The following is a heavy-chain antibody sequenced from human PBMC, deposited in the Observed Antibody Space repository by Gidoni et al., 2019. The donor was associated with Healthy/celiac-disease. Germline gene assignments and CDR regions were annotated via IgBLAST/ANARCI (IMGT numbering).Heavy chain of an antibody. CDR3: AKDEGGFMGLQGVWYFDL. CDR1: VFTFSISA. J-gene: IGHJ2*01. D-gene: IGHD4-4*01. CDR2: ISGSGGST. V-gene: IGHV3-23*01. Sequence: EVQLLASVGGLVQPGGSLRLSCSASVFTFSISAMSCVRQAPGKGLEWVSAISGSGGSTYYADSVKGRFTISRDNSKNTLYLQMNSLRAEDTAVYYCAKDEGGFMGLQGVWYFDLWGRGTLVTVSS.